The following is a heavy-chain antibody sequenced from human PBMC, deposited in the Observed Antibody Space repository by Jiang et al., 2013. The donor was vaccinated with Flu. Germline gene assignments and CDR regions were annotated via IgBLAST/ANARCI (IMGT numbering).Heavy chain of an antibody. V-gene: IGHV4-30-2*01. CDR1: GGSISSGGYS. CDR3: ARVIAAAGTDPYYFDY. D-gene: IGHD6-13*01. J-gene: IGHJ4*02. CDR2: IYHSGST. Sequence: GPGLVKPSQTLSLTCAVSGGSISSGGYSWSWIRQPPGKGLEWIGYIYHSGSTYYNPSLKSRVTISVDRSKNQFSLKLSSVTAADTAVYYCARVIAAAGTDPYYFDYWGQGTLVTVSS.